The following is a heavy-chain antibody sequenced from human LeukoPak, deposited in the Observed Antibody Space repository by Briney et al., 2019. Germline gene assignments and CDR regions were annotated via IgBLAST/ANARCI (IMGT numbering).Heavy chain of an antibody. V-gene: IGHV3-21*01. CDR1: GFTFSSYR. Sequence: GGSLTLSCAASGFTFSSYRMKWVRPAPGKGLEWVSFIESSISYISYADSVKGRFTINRDNAKNTMYLQMNSLRAEDTAVYYCAREGYYSGMDVWGQGTTVTVSS. CDR3: AREGYYSGMDV. J-gene: IGHJ6*02. CDR2: IESSISYI.